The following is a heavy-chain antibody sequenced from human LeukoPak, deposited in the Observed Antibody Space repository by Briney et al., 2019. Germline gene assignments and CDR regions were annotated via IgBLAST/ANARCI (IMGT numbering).Heavy chain of an antibody. CDR1: GFNFSSYW. CDR2: IKQDGSVI. J-gene: IGHJ4*02. Sequence: AGGSLRLSCAASGFNFSSYWMNWVRQAPGKGLEWVANIKQDGSVIYYADSVKGRFTISRDNAKNSLYLQMNTLRAEDTAVYYCASDGHSTGSFDYWGQGTLVTVSS. V-gene: IGHV3-7*05. CDR3: ASDGHSTGSFDY. D-gene: IGHD6-19*01.